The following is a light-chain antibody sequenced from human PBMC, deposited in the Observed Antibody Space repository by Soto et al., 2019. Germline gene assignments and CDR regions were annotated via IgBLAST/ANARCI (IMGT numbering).Light chain of an antibody. CDR3: SSYTSSSTPLV. V-gene: IGLV2-14*01. CDR2: DVS. CDR1: SSDVGGYNY. J-gene: IGLJ2*01. Sequence: QSVLTQPASVSGSPGQSITISCTGTSSDVGGYNYVSWYQQHPGIAPKLMIYDVSNRPSGVSNRFSGSKSGNTASLTISGLQAEDEADYYCSSYTSSSTPLVFGGGTKQTVL.